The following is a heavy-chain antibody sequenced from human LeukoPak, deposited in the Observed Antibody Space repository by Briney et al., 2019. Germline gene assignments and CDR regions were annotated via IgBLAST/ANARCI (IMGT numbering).Heavy chain of an antibody. CDR2: IYPGDSDT. V-gene: IGHV5-51*01. Sequence: GESLKISCKGPGYSFTSYWIGWVRQMPGKGLEWMGIIYPGDSDTRYSPSFQGQVTISADKSISTAYLQWSSLKVSDTAMYYCARLPRYCSGGSCYRLYYFDYWGQGTLVTVSS. CDR3: ARLPRYCSGGSCYRLYYFDY. D-gene: IGHD2-15*01. J-gene: IGHJ4*02. CDR1: GYSFTSYW.